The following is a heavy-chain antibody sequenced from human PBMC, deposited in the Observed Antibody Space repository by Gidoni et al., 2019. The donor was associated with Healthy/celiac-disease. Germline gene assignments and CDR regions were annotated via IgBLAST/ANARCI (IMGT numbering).Heavy chain of an antibody. CDR3: AKDSDYYDSSGYLDFDY. CDR1: GSTFSSYG. CDR2: ISYDGSNK. V-gene: IGHV3-30*18. Sequence: QVQLAESGGGVVQPGRYRRLSCAASGSTFSSYGMHWVRQAPGKGLECVAVISYDGSNKYYADSVKGRFTISRDNSKNTLYLQMNSLRADDTAVYYCAKDSDYYDSSGYLDFDYWGQGTLVTVSS. J-gene: IGHJ4*02. D-gene: IGHD3-22*01.